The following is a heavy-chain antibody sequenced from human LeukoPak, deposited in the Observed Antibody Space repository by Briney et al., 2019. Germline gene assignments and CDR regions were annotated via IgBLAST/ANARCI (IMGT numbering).Heavy chain of an antibody. CDR1: GGSISSSSYY. CDR3: ARLTPGGY. V-gene: IGHV4-39*01. CDR2: IYYSGST. Sequence: SETLSLTCTVSGGSISSSSYYWGWIRQPPGKGLEWIGSIYYSGSTYYNPSLKSRVTISVDTSKNQFSLKLSSVTAADTAVYYCARLTPGGYWGQGTLVTVSS. J-gene: IGHJ4*02. D-gene: IGHD1-14*01.